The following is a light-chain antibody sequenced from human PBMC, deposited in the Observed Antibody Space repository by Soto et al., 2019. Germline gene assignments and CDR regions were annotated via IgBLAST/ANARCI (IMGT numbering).Light chain of an antibody. V-gene: IGKV3-20*01. Sequence: EIVLTQSPGTLSLSPGERATLSCRASQSVSSTYLAWYQQKPGQAPRLLIYGASSGATAIPDRFSGSGSGTDFTLTISRLEPEDFAVYYCQQYGSSPKTFGQGTKVEIK. CDR2: GAS. CDR3: QQYGSSPKT. CDR1: QSVSSTY. J-gene: IGKJ1*01.